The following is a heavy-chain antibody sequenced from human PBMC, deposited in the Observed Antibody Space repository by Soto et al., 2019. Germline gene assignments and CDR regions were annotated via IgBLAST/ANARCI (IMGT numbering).Heavy chain of an antibody. CDR2: ISSSSSTI. V-gene: IGHV3-48*01. CDR1: GFTFSSYS. Sequence: GGSLRLSCAASGFTFSSYSMNWVRQAPGKGLEWVSYISSSSSTIYYADSVKGRFTISRDNAKNSLYLQMNSLRAEDTAVYYCARVPSRDYGDYNNWFDPWGQGTLVTVSS. D-gene: IGHD4-17*01. J-gene: IGHJ5*02. CDR3: ARVPSRDYGDYNNWFDP.